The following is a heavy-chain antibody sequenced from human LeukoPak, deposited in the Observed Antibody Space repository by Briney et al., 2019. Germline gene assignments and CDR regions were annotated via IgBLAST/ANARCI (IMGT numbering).Heavy chain of an antibody. CDR3: ARDSAAGYDY. CDR2: IYYSGST. CDR1: GGSVSSGSYY. D-gene: IGHD6-13*01. V-gene: IGHV4-61*01. Sequence: PSETLSLTCTVSGGSVSSGSYYWSWIRQPPGKGLEWIGYIYYSGSTNYNPSLKSRVTISVDTSKNQFSLKQSSVTAADTAVYYCARDSAAGYDYWGQGTLVTVSS. J-gene: IGHJ4*02.